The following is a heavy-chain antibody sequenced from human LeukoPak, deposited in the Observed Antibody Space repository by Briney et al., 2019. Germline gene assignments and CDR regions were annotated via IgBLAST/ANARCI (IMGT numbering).Heavy chain of an antibody. CDR3: ARPFMITFGGVIVHDAFDI. CDR1: GGTVGMYA. J-gene: IGHJ3*02. D-gene: IGHD3-16*02. CDR2: IIPMVGTA. V-gene: IGHV1-69*13. Sequence: SVKVSCKAAGGTVGMYAISWVRQAPGEGRGWVGWIIPMVGTANYAQKFQGRVTITADDSTSTAYMELSSLRSEDTAVYYCARPFMITFGGVIVHDAFDIWGQGTMVTVSS.